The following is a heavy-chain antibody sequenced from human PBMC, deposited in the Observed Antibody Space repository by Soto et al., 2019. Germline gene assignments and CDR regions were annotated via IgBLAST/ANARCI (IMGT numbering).Heavy chain of an antibody. D-gene: IGHD3-10*01. Sequence: GGSLRLSCTASGFTFGDYAMSWFRQAPGKGLEWVGFIRSKAYGGTTEYAASVKGRFTISRDDSKSIAYLQMNSLKTEDTAVYYCTSPITMVRGVTSTSDYWGQGTLVTVSS. CDR3: TSPITMVRGVTSTSDY. V-gene: IGHV3-49*03. J-gene: IGHJ4*02. CDR2: IRSKAYGGTT. CDR1: GFTFGDYA.